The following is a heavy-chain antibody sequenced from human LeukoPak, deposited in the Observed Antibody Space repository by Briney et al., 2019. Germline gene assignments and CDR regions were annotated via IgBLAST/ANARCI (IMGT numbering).Heavy chain of an antibody. CDR3: ARVFHDYSHAFDI. Sequence: ASVKVSCKASGYTFTSYYMHWVRRAPGQGLEWMGWISAYNGNTNYAQKLQGRVTMTTDTSTSTAYMELRSLRSDDTAVYYCARVFHDYSHAFDIWGQGTMVTVSS. V-gene: IGHV1-18*04. CDR1: GYTFTSYY. CDR2: ISAYNGNT. J-gene: IGHJ3*02. D-gene: IGHD4-11*01.